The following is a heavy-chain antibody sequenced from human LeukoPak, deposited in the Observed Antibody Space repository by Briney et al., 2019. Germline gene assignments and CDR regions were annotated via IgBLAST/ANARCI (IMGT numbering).Heavy chain of an antibody. CDR2: ISGSGGST. D-gene: IGHD6-13*01. Sequence: GGSLRLSGAASGFTFSSYAMSWVRQAPGKGLEWVSAISGSGGSTYYADSVKGRFTISRDNSKNTLYLQMNSLRAEDTAVYYCAKDSPGYSSSWPRIFDYWGQGTLVTVSS. J-gene: IGHJ4*02. V-gene: IGHV3-23*01. CDR3: AKDSPGYSSSWPRIFDY. CDR1: GFTFSSYA.